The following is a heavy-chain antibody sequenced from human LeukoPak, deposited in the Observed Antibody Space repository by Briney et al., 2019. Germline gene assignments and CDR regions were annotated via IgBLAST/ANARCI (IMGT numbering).Heavy chain of an antibody. CDR1: GFTFSSYG. D-gene: IGHD2-21*02. CDR3: AKEVDCPSDCLFFHS. Sequence: GGSLRLSCAASGFTFSSYGMHWVRQAPGKGLDWVAFIRYDESTKYYADSVKGRFTISRDNSKNTLYLQMNSLRPEDTALYHCAKEVDCPSDCLFFHSWGQGTLVTVSS. J-gene: IGHJ4*02. CDR2: IRYDESTK. V-gene: IGHV3-30*02.